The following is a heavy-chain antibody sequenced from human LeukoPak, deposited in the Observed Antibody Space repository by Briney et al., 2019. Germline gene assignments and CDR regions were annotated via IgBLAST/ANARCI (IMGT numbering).Heavy chain of an antibody. V-gene: IGHV3-11*01. Sequence: GGSLRLFCAASGLTFSDYYMSWIRQAPGKGLEWVSYISSSGSTIYYADSVKGRFTLSRDNAKNSLYLQTNSLRAEDTAVYYCARDVSSSWTSDYWGQGTLVTVSS. CDR2: ISSSGSTI. CDR3: ARDVSSSWTSDY. D-gene: IGHD6-13*01. J-gene: IGHJ4*02. CDR1: GLTFSDYY.